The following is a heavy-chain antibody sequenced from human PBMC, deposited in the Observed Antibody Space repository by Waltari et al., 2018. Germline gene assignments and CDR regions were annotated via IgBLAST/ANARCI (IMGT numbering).Heavy chain of an antibody. D-gene: IGHD6-6*01. J-gene: IGHJ4*02. CDR3: AKDGSSIAARPDYFDY. CDR1: GFTFSSYA. Sequence: EVQLVESGGGLVQPGGSLRLSCAASGFTFSSYALSWVRQAPGKGLEWVSGIGGRGGSKYYANSVKGRFTISRDNSKNTLYLQMNSLRAEDTAVYYCAKDGSSIAARPDYFDYWGQGTLVTVSS. CDR2: IGGRGGSK. V-gene: IGHV3-23*04.